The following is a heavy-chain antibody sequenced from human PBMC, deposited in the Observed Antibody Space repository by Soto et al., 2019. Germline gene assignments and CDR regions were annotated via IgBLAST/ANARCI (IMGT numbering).Heavy chain of an antibody. CDR1: GGFISSSSSY. J-gene: IGHJ4*02. V-gene: IGHV4-39*01. Sequence: QLQLQESGPGLVKPSETLSHTCTVAGGFISSSSSYSGWIRQSPGKGLEWIANIHSGGTTYYNSSLKSRVIISVDTSKDQFSLWMSSVTAADTAVYYWARLLTPAFGRDYFDRWGQGTLVIVSS. CDR3: ARLLTPAFGRDYFDR. CDR2: IHSGGTT. D-gene: IGHD3-10*01.